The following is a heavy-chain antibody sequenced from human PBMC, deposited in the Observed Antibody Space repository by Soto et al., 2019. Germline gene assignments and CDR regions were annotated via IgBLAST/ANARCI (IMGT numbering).Heavy chain of an antibody. Sequence: SVKVSCKTSGGAFSSYAIGWVRQAPGQGLEWMGGIVPILRRADYAQKFQGRVTVTADEAASTAYMEWTSLSPDDTAVFYCARSTAARLETDLWGQGTLVTVSS. CDR1: GGAFSSYA. J-gene: IGHJ5*02. V-gene: IGHV1-69*10. D-gene: IGHD6-6*01. CDR3: ARSTAARLETDL. CDR2: IVPILRRA.